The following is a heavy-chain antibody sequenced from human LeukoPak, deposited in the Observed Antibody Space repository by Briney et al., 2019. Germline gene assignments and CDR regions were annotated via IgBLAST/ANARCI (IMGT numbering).Heavy chain of an antibody. CDR3: ARVVGYGSNPSAAYYFDY. Sequence: GGSLRLSCAASGFTFSDYYMSWIRQAPGKGLEWVSYISSSSSNTNYADSVKGRFTISRDNAKNSLYLQMNSLRAEDAAVYYCARVVGYGSNPSAAYYFDYWGQGTLVTVSS. CDR2: ISSSSSNT. D-gene: IGHD4-23*01. J-gene: IGHJ4*02. CDR1: GFTFSDYY. V-gene: IGHV3-11*06.